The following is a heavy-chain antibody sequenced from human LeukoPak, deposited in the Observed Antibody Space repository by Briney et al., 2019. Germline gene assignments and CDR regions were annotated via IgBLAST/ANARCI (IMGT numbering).Heavy chain of an antibody. D-gene: IGHD6-13*01. CDR1: GFTFSSYA. V-gene: IGHV3-23*01. Sequence: GGSLRLSCAASGFTFSSYAMSWVRQAPGKGLEWVSAISGSGDSTYYGDSVKGRFTISRDNSKNTLYLQMNSLRAVDTAVYYCAKTRPLDSSSWSHGDYWGQGTLVTVSS. CDR2: ISGSGDST. J-gene: IGHJ4*02. CDR3: AKTRPLDSSSWSHGDY.